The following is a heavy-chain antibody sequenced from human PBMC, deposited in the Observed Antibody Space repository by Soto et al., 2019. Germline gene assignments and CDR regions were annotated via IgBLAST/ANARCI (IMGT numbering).Heavy chain of an antibody. V-gene: IGHV1-69*13. CDR2: IIPIFGTA. Sequence: SVKVSCKASGGTFSSYAVSWVRQAPGQGLEWMGGIIPIFGTANYAQKFQGRVTITADESTSTAYMELSSLRSEDTAVYYCARGPGYSGYEPKNEDPQRRNYYYYYGMDVWGQGTTVTVSS. CDR3: ARGPGYSGYEPKNEDPQRRNYYYYYGMDV. D-gene: IGHD5-12*01. CDR1: GGTFSSYA. J-gene: IGHJ6*02.